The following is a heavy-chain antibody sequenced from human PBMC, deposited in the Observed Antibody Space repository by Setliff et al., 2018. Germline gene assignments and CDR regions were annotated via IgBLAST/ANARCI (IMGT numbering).Heavy chain of an antibody. D-gene: IGHD3-3*01. CDR1: GFTFSIYG. CDR3: ARSYNFWSGPALDV. Sequence: GGSLRLSCAASGFTFSIYGMNWVRQAPGEGLEWVSYISSSSSTIYYADSVKGRFTISRDNAGDSLYLQMNSLRVEDTAVYFCARSYNFWSGPALDVWGKGTTVTVSS. J-gene: IGHJ6*04. CDR2: ISSSSSTI. V-gene: IGHV3-48*01.